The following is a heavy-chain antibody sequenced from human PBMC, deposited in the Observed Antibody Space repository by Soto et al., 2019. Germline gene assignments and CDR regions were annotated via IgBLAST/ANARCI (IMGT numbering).Heavy chain of an antibody. V-gene: IGHV4-31*03. CDR3: ARALRGVVPAAAFDY. CDR1: GGSISSGGYY. CDR2: IYYSGST. D-gene: IGHD2-2*01. Sequence: PSETLSLTCTVSGGSISSGGYYWSWIRQHPGKGLEWIGYIYYSGSTYYNPSLKSRVTISVDTSKNQFSLKLSSVTAADTAVYYCARALRGVVPAAAFDYWGQGTLVTVSS. J-gene: IGHJ4*02.